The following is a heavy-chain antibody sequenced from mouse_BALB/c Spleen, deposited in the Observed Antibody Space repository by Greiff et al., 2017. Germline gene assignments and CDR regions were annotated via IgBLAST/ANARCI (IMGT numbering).Heavy chain of an antibody. V-gene: IGHV1-69*02. CDR1: GYTFTSYW. J-gene: IGHJ4*01. CDR2: IDPSDSET. CDR3: ARGYAMDY. Sequence: QVQLQQPGAELVKPGAPVKLSCKASGYTFTSYWMNWVKQRPGRGLEWIGRIDPSDSETHYNQKFKDKATLTVDKSSSTAYTQLSSLTSEDSAVYYCARGYAMDYWGQGTSVTVSS.